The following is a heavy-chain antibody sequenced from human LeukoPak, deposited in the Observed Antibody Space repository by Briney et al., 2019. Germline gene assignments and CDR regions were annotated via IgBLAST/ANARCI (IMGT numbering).Heavy chain of an antibody. CDR3: ARDPIAVAGYFDY. Sequence: GGSLRLSCAASGFTFSSYSMNWVRQAPGKGLEWVSSISSSSSYIYYADSAKGRFTISRDNAKNSLYLQMNSLRAEDTAVYYCARDPIAVAGYFDYWGQGTLVTVSS. CDR2: ISSSSSYI. J-gene: IGHJ4*02. V-gene: IGHV3-21*01. D-gene: IGHD6-19*01. CDR1: GFTFSSYS.